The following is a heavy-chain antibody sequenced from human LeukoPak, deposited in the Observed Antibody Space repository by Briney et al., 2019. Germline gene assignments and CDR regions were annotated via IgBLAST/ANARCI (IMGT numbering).Heavy chain of an antibody. V-gene: IGHV3-48*03. CDR3: ARSARLMKGVVEVTALDD. Sequence: GGSLTLSCEDSGFTFRSYEMNWVLQAPGKGLEWLAYLSSSGSAFSYADSVKGRFTIARDNAKNSVYLEMNSLRADDTAVYYCARSARLMKGVVEVTALDDWGQGTLVTVSS. CDR1: GFTFRSYE. CDR2: LSSSGSAF. D-gene: IGHD3-3*01. J-gene: IGHJ4*02.